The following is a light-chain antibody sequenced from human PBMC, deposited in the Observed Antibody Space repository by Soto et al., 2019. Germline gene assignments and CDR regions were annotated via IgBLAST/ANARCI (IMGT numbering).Light chain of an antibody. Sequence: DIHMTHSPSTLSASVVDRVTITCRASQSISIWLAWYQQKPGKAPKILIYKASSLESGVPSRFSGSGSGTEFTLTISSLQPDDFATYYCQQYSTYTPRTFGQGTKVDIK. V-gene: IGKV1-5*03. CDR2: KAS. CDR3: QQYSTYTPRT. CDR1: QSISIW. J-gene: IGKJ1*01.